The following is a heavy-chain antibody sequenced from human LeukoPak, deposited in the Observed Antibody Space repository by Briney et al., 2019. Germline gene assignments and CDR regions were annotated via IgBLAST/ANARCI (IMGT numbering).Heavy chain of an antibody. D-gene: IGHD3-3*01. CDR1: GFTFSSYS. CDR2: ISSLSSII. J-gene: IGHJ4*02. Sequence: PGWSLRLSCAASGFTFSSYSMSWVRQAPGKGLEWVSYISSLSSIIYYADSVKGRFTISRDNAKNSLYLQMNSLRDEDTAVYYCARDFRFASDYWGQGTPVTVPS. V-gene: IGHV3-48*02. CDR3: ARDFRFASDY.